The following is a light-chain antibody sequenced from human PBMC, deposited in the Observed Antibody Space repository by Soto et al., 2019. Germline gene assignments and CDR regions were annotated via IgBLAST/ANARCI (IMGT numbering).Light chain of an antibody. CDR3: CSYGFAGSDYLV. CDR2: EVN. J-gene: IGLJ3*02. Sequence: QSVLTQPTSASGSPGQSVTISCTGASSDVGGNDYVSWYQHHPGKVPKLMIFEVNKRPSGVPHRFSGSKSGNTASLTVSGLQAEDEADYYCCSYGFAGSDYLVFGGGTKLTVL. V-gene: IGLV2-8*01. CDR1: SSDVGGNDY.